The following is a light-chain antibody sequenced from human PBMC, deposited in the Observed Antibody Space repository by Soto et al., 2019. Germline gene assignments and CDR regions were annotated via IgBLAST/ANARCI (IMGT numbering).Light chain of an antibody. J-gene: IGKJ2*01. V-gene: IGKV3-15*01. CDR3: QQYNNWPRMYT. CDR1: QGISSW. CDR2: GAS. Sequence: MTQSPSSVSASVGDRVTITCRASQGISSWLAWYQQKPGQAPRLLIYGASTRATGIPARFRGSGSGTEFTLTISSLQSEDFAVYYWQQYNNWPRMYTCGQGTNLEIK.